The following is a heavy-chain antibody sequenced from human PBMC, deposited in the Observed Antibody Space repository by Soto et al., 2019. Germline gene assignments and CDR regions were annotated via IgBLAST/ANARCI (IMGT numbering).Heavy chain of an antibody. CDR1: GFTFSTYP. CDR3: ARDWSRYYDILTGYYTGDFDF. D-gene: IGHD3-9*01. CDR2: ISYDGSNT. V-gene: IGHV3-30-3*01. Sequence: QVQLVESGGGVVQPGNSLRLSCAASGFTFSTYPMHWVRQAPGKGLEWVADISYDGSNTDYADSGKGRFTISRDNSKNPLYLQMNRLRAEDTAMFSCARDWSRYYDILTGYYTGDFDFWGQGTLVTVSS. J-gene: IGHJ4*02.